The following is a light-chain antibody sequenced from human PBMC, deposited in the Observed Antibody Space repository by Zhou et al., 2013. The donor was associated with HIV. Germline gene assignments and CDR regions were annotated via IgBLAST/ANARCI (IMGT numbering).Light chain of an antibody. V-gene: IGKV2-28*01. J-gene: IGKJ2*01. CDR3: MQALQSPYT. CDR1: QSLLHSNGYNY. Sequence: DIVMTQSPLSLPVTPGEPASISCRSSQSLLHSNGYNYLDWYLQKPGQSPQLLIYLGSNRASGVPDRFSGSGSGTDFTLKISRVEAEDVGVYYCMQALQSPYTFGQGTKAGD. CDR2: LGS.